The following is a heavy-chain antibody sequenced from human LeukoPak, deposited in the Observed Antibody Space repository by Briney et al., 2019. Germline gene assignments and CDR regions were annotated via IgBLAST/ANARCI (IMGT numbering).Heavy chain of an antibody. V-gene: IGHV4-59*01. CDR2: IYYTGST. J-gene: IGHJ6*03. D-gene: IGHD2-2*01. Sequence: SETLSLTCTVSGGSIRSYYWIWVRQPPGKGLEYIGHIYYTGSTDYNPSLKSRVTMSLDTSKNQFSLKLSSVTAADTALYSCARFSAHQLRSGYYYYMDVWGKGTTVTVSS. CDR1: GGSIRSYY. CDR3: ARFSAHQLRSGYYYYMDV.